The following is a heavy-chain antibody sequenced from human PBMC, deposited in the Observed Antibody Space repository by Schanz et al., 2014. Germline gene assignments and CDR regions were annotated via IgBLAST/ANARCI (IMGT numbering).Heavy chain of an antibody. Sequence: QVQLVQSGSELKKPGASVKVSCKASGGTFSTYPINWLRQAPGQGLEWMGRIIPIHGIVNYAQRFQDRVRITAGKSTSAAYMELCSLRSDDTAVYYCARGGGPEDVFDIWGQGTMLTVSS. CDR2: IIPIHGIV. CDR1: GGTFSTYP. CDR3: ARGGGPEDVFDI. V-gene: IGHV1-69*09. D-gene: IGHD2-15*01. J-gene: IGHJ3*02.